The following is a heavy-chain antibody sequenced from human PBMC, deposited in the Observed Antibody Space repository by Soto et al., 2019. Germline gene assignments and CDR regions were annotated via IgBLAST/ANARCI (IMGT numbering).Heavy chain of an antibody. CDR3: AIGANYYDSSGYPWYYFDY. CDR1: GGSISSGGYY. J-gene: IGHJ4*02. CDR2: IYYSGST. Sequence: SETLSLTCAVSGGSISSGGYYWSWIRQHPGKGLEWIGYIYYSGSTYYNPSLKSRVTISVDTSKNQFSLKLSSVTAADTAVYYCAIGANYYDSSGYPWYYFDYWGQGTLVTVSS. V-gene: IGHV4-31*11. D-gene: IGHD3-22*01.